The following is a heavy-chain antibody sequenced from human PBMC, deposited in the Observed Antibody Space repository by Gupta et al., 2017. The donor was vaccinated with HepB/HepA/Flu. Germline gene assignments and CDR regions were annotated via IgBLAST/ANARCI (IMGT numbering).Heavy chain of an antibody. CDR3: AKDLLIQTTVGNWFDP. Sequence: EVQLLESGGGLVQPGGSLRLSCAASGFPFSSYAMSWVRQAPGKGLEWVSAISGSGGSTYYADSVKGRFTISRDNSKNTLYLQMNSLRAEDTAVYYCAKDLLIQTTVGNWFDPWGQGTLVTVSS. J-gene: IGHJ5*02. V-gene: IGHV3-23*01. CDR2: ISGSGGST. D-gene: IGHD4-11*01. CDR1: GFPFSSYA.